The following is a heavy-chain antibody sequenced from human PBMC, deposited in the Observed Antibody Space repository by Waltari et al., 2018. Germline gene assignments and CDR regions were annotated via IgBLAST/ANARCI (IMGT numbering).Heavy chain of an antibody. J-gene: IGHJ6*02. CDR1: GFPVISTY. CDR3: ARDNERYYYGMDV. D-gene: IGHD2-8*01. Sequence: EVQLVESGGGLIQPGGSLILSCAAYGFPVISTYMSWVRQAPGKGLEWVSVIYSGGSTYYADSVKGRFTISRDNSKNTLYLQMNSLRAEDTAVYYCARDNERYYYGMDVWGQGTTVTVSS. V-gene: IGHV3-53*01. CDR2: IYSGGST.